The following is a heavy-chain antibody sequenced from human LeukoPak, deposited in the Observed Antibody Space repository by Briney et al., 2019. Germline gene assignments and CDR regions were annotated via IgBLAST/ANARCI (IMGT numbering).Heavy chain of an antibody. J-gene: IGHJ6*03. CDR2: IYTSGST. CDR1: GGSISSGSYY. D-gene: IGHD3-10*01. Sequence: SETLSLTCTVSGGSISSGSYYWSWIRQPAGKGLEWIGRIYTSGSTNYNPSLKSRVTISVDTSKNQFSLKLSSVTAADTAVCYCARVGSDYYGSGSYYTHYYMDVWGKGTTVTVSS. V-gene: IGHV4-61*02. CDR3: ARVGSDYYGSGSYYTHYYMDV.